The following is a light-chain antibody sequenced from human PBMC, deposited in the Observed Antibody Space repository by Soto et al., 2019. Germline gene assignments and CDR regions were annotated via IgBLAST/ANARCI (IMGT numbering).Light chain of an antibody. CDR2: GAS. V-gene: IGKV3-20*01. CDR3: QQYGNSPA. J-gene: IGKJ4*01. Sequence: EIVLTQSPGTLSLSPGERATLSCRASQSVSSSYLAWYQQKPGQAPRLLIYGASSRATGIPDRFSGSGSGTDFTLTSSRLEPEDFAVYYCQQYGNSPAFGGGTKVEIK. CDR1: QSVSSSY.